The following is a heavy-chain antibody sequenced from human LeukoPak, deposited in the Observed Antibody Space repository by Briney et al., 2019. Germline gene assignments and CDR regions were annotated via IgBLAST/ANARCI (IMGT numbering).Heavy chain of an antibody. CDR1: GGSISSSSYY. Sequence: KSSETLSLTCTVSGGSISSSSYYWGWIRQPPGKGLEWIGRIYTSGSTNYNPSLKSRVTMSVDTSKNQFSLKLSSVTAADTAVYYCARDAPRWRFLQWGGNWFDPWGQGTLVTVSS. CDR3: ARDAPRWRFLQWGGNWFDP. J-gene: IGHJ5*02. CDR2: IYTSGST. V-gene: IGHV4-39*07. D-gene: IGHD3-3*01.